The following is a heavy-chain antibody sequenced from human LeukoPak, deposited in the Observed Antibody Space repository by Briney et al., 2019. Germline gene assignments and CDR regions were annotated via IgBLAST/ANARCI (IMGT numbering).Heavy chain of an antibody. J-gene: IGHJ4*02. CDR3: AKSPWSMNPSSYFDY. D-gene: IGHD1-14*01. V-gene: IGHV3-9*01. CDR2: ISWNSGSI. CDR1: GFTFDDYA. Sequence: PGGSLRLSCAASGFTFDDYAMHWVRQAPGKGLEWVSGISWNSGSIGYADSVKGRFTISRDNAKNSLYLQMNSLRAEDTALYYCAKSPWSMNPSSYFDYWGQGTLVTLSS.